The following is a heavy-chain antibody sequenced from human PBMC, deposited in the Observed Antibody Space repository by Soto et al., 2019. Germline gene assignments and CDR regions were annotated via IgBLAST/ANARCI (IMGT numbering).Heavy chain of an antibody. CDR3: AKDHGGGNFFLYFDL. CDR2: ISYEGSRI. V-gene: IGHV3-30*18. D-gene: IGHD2-15*01. J-gene: IGHJ4*02. CDR1: GFSFRNYG. Sequence: GESLKISCAASGFSFRNYGMHWVRQAPGKGLEWVAVISYEGSRISYAASVKGRFTISRDNSKNAVFLQMNRLTPDDTAVYSCAKDHGGGNFFLYFDLWGQGTLVT.